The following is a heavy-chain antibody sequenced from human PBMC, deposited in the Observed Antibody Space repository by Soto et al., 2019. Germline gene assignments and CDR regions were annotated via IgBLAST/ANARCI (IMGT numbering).Heavy chain of an antibody. D-gene: IGHD4-17*01. CDR3: ERDSGDYGEYPIGDY. CDR1: GYTFTSYG. J-gene: IGHJ4*02. V-gene: IGHV1-18*01. CDR2: ISAYNGNT. Sequence: SVKVSGKASGYTFTSYGISWVRQAPGQGLEWMGWISAYNGNTNYAQKLQGRVTMTTDTSTSTAYMELRSLRSDDTAVYYCERDSGDYGEYPIGDYWGQGTLVTVYS.